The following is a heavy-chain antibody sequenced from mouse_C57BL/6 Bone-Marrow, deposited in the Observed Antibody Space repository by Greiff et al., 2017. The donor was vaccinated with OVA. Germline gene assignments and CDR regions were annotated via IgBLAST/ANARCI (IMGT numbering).Heavy chain of an antibody. V-gene: IGHV1-55*01. D-gene: IGHD3-2*02. CDR2: IYPGSGST. CDR1: GYTFTSYW. J-gene: IGHJ3*01. CDR3: ARESRQLRSFAY. Sequence: QVQLQQPGAELVKPGASVKMSCKASGYTFTSYWITWVKQRPGQGLEWIGDIYPGSGSTNYNEKFKSKATLTVDTSSSTAYMQLSSLTSEDSAVYYCARESRQLRSFAYWGQGTLVTVSA.